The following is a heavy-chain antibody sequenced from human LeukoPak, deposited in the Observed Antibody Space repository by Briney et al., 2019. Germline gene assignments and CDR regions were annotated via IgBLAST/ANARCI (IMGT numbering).Heavy chain of an antibody. V-gene: IGHV3-7*04. D-gene: IGHD2-2*01. J-gene: IGHJ4*02. Sequence: PGGSLRLSCAVSGFTFSSYWMSWVRQAPGKGLEWVAKINQYGTEKYYVDSVKGRSTISRDNAKNSLYLQMNSLRAEDTAVYYCAREVREVPHWGQGTLVTVSS. CDR2: INQYGTEK. CDR1: GFTFSSYW. CDR3: AREVREVPH.